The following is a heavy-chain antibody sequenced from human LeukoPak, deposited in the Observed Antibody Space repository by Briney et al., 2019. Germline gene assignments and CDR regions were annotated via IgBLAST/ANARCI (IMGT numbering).Heavy chain of an antibody. CDR2: TYYRSKWYN. V-gene: IGHV6-1*01. J-gene: IGHJ4*02. Sequence: SQTLSLTCAISGDSVSSNSAAWNWVRQSPSRGLEWLGGTYYRSKWYNDYAVSVKSRITINPGTSKNQFSLQLNSVTPEDTAVYYCAREGDSSGCFHYWGQGTLVTVSS. D-gene: IGHD6-19*01. CDR3: AREGDSSGCFHY. CDR1: GDSVSSNSAA.